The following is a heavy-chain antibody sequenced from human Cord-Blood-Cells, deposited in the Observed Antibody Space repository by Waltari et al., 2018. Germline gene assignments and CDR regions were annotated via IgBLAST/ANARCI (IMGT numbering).Heavy chain of an antibody. D-gene: IGHD6-13*01. V-gene: IGHV3-21*01. J-gene: IGHJ4*02. CDR2: ISSSSSYI. CDR3: ARELTDSSSWYWEGY. Sequence: APGKGLEWVSSISSSSSYIYYADSVKGRFTISRDNAKNSLYLQMNSLRAEDTAVYYCARELTDSSSWYWEGYWGQGTLVTVSS.